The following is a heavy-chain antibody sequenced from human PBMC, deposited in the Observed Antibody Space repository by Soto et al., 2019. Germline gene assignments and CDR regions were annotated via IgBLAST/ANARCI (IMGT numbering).Heavy chain of an antibody. CDR3: ARGTGTFSGTSAAAKFDY. V-gene: IGHV1-69*01. J-gene: IGHJ4*02. D-gene: IGHD2-2*01. CDR1: GGTISSYA. Sequence: QLQVVQSGPEVRKPGSSVKVSCKASGGTISSYAISWVRQAPGQGLEWLGGIIPALGTENYAQKFQGRVTNTADESTNTAYMELSSLKSEDTAIYFCARGTGTFSGTSAAAKFDYWGQGTLVTVSP. CDR2: IIPALGTE.